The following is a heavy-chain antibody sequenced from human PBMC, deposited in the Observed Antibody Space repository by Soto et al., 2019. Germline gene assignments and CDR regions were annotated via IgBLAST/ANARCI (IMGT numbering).Heavy chain of an antibody. CDR1: GFTFSSYG. CDR2: IWYDGSNK. J-gene: IGHJ6*02. D-gene: IGHD2-2*01. CDR3: ARDRRGYCISTSCSGGWWWGMVV. Sequence: QVQLVESGGGVVQPGRSLRLSCAASGFTFSSYGMHWVRQAPGKGLEWVAVIWYDGSNKYYADSVKGRFTISRDNSKNTLHLQMKSLRAEGTAGYYCARDRRGYCISTSCSGGWWWGMVVWGQGTTVTLSS. V-gene: IGHV3-33*01.